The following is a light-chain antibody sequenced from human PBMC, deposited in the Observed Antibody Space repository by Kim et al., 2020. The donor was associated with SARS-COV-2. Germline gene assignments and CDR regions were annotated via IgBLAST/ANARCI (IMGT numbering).Light chain of an antibody. CDR1: QSVGSN. V-gene: IGKV3-15*01. CDR3: QQYNNWPRT. J-gene: IGKJ1*01. Sequence: EIVMTQSPATLSVSPGERGTLSCRASQSVGSNLAWYQQKPGQAPRLLIYGASTRATGIPASFSGSGSGTEFTLTIGSLQSEDFAVYYCQQYNNWPRTFGQGTKVDIK. CDR2: GAS.